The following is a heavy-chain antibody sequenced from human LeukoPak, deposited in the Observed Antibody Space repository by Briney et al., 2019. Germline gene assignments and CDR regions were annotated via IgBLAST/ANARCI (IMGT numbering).Heavy chain of an antibody. CDR3: AKDYRSVAGTWNWFDP. D-gene: IGHD6-19*01. CDR2: ISGSGGST. CDR1: GFTFSSYA. J-gene: IGHJ5*02. V-gene: IGHV3-23*01. Sequence: GGSLRLSCAASGFTFSSYAMSWVRQAPGKGLEWVSAISGSGGSTYYADSVKGRFTISRDNSKNTLYLQMNSLRAEDTAVYYCAKDYRSVAGTWNWFDPWGQGTLVTVSS.